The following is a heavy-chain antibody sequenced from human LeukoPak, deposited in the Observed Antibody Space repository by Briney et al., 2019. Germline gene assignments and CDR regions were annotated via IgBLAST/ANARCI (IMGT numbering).Heavy chain of an antibody. J-gene: IGHJ3*02. CDR1: GFTFSNYG. CDR3: AEQWLGAFDI. Sequence: GSLRLSCAASGFTFSNYGMNWVRQAPGKGLEWVSYISSSSSTIYYADSVKGRFTISRDNAKNSLYLQMNSLRAEDTAVYYCAEQWLGAFDIWGQGTMVTVSS. D-gene: IGHD6-19*01. CDR2: ISSSSSTI. V-gene: IGHV3-48*04.